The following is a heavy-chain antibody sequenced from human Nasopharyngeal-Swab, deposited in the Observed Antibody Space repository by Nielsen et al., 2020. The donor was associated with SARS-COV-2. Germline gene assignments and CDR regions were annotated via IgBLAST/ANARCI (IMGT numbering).Heavy chain of an antibody. CDR2: VNWKGDNF. CDR1: GFIFDDFA. D-gene: IGHD2-21*02. V-gene: IGHV3-9*01. J-gene: IGHJ5*02. CDR3: AKDRGDSFSGRTYFDP. Sequence: GGSLRLSCAASGFIFDDFAMHWVRQLPGKGLEWVAGVNWKGDNFVYADSVKGRFTISRDNAENSIFLQMNALRSEDTAFYYCAKDRGDSFSGRTYFDPWGQGTLVTVSS.